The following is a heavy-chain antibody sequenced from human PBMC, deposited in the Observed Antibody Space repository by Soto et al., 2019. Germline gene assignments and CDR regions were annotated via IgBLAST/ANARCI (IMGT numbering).Heavy chain of an antibody. J-gene: IGHJ6*02. D-gene: IGHD1-1*01. CDR3: VRVKRQGATWHNSWCKDV. V-gene: IGHV1-24*01. Sequence: ASVKVSCKVSGYSVSEFSMHWVRQARGKGLEWMGGIDPEAGKTVYAQNFKGRVTMTEDTSAETAYMELRSLRSEDTAVYYCVRVKRQGATWHNSWCKDVWGQGTTVTVSS. CDR2: IDPEAGKT. CDR1: GYSVSEFS.